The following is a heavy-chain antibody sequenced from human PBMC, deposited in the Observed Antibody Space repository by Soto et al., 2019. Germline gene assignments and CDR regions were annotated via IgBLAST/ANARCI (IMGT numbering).Heavy chain of an antibody. CDR1: GFTFSSRG. CDR3: ATDWGMPSCGSWYYTFFED. D-gene: IGHD2-15*01. V-gene: IGHV3-33*01. Sequence: QVQLVESGGGVVQPGRSLRLSCEASGFTFSSRGMHWVRQAPGKGLEWVALIWADGSSQYYVDSVKGRFTISRDNSRNTLYLQMDSLRAEQTAVYYCATDWGMPSCGSWYYTFFEDWGQGTLVTVSP. J-gene: IGHJ4*02. CDR2: IWADGSSQ.